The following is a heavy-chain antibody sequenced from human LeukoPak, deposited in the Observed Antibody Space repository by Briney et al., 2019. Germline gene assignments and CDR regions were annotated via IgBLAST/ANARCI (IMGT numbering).Heavy chain of an antibody. CDR3: ARDKSYYYDSSGPGAFDI. CDR2: ISSNGGST. Sequence: PGGSLRLSCAASGFTFSSYAMHWVRQAPGKGLEYVSAISSNGGSTYYANSVKGRLTISRDNSKNTLYLQMGSLRAEDMAVYYCARDKSYYYDSSGPGAFDIWGQGTMVTVSS. D-gene: IGHD3-22*01. V-gene: IGHV3-64*01. J-gene: IGHJ3*02. CDR1: GFTFSSYA.